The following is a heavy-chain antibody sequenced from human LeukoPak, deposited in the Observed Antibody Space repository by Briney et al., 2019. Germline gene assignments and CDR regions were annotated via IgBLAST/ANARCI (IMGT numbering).Heavy chain of an antibody. D-gene: IGHD4/OR15-4a*01. CDR1: GPMLSSYW. Sequence: GGSLRLSCAASGPMLSSYWMSWVRQAPGKGLEWVANLNQDGSDKYYVDSVKGRFTISRDNAKNSLYLQMNSLRVDDTAVYYCARDLVVPGAYFYGMDVWGQGTTVTVSS. CDR3: ARDLVVPGAYFYGMDV. V-gene: IGHV3-7*01. J-gene: IGHJ6*02. CDR2: LNQDGSDK.